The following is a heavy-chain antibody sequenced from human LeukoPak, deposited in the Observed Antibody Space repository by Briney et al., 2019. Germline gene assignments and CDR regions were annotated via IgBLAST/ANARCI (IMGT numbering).Heavy chain of an antibody. V-gene: IGHV4-4*02. D-gene: IGHD6-19*01. J-gene: IGHJ3*02. Sequence: PSETLSLTCAVSGDSISSSTWWTWVCQPPGKGLEWIGEIYHSESTNSNPSLKSRVTISVDKSKNQFSLNLSSVTAADTAVYYCTRRAGTDSNGAFDIWGQGTVVTVSS. CDR1: GDSISSSTW. CDR2: IYHSEST. CDR3: TRRAGTDSNGAFDI.